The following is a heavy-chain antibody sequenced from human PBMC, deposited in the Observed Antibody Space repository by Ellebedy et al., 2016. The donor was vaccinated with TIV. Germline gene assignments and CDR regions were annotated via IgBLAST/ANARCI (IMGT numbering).Heavy chain of an antibody. V-gene: IGHV3-23*01. J-gene: IGHJ6*02. CDR1: GFSFSSYW. CDR2: ISGSGAST. Sequence: GESLKISXAASGFSFSSYWMSWVRQAPGKGLEWVSTISGSGASTWFADSVKGRFTISRDNSENTLYLQMNSLRPGDRAVYFCAKALSSRLLFGALDVWGQGTTVTVSS. D-gene: IGHD3-10*01. CDR3: AKALSSRLLFGALDV.